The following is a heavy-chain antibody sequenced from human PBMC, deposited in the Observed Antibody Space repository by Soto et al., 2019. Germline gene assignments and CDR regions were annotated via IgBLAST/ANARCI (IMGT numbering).Heavy chain of an antibody. D-gene: IGHD2-2*01. Sequence: PGGSLILSCAASGFTFSSYAMSWVRQAPGKGLEWVSAISGSGGSTYYADSVKGRFTISRDNSKNTLYLQMNSLRAEDTAVYYCAREEIVVVPAATEVYGMDVWGQGTTVTVSS. CDR3: AREEIVVVPAATEVYGMDV. V-gene: IGHV3-23*01. CDR2: ISGSGGST. CDR1: GFTFSSYA. J-gene: IGHJ6*02.